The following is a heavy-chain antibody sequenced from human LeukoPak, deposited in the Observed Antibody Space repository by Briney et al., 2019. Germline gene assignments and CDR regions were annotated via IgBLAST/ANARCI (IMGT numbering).Heavy chain of an antibody. CDR1: GYTFTSYG. CDR2: ISAYNGNT. J-gene: IGHJ4*02. V-gene: IGHV1-18*01. Sequence: ASVKVSCKASGYTFTSYGISWVRQAPGQGLVWMGWISAYNGNTNYAQKLQGRVTLTTDTSTSTAYMELRSLRSDDTAVYYCARYYDILTGYHTLFDYWGQGTLVTVSS. CDR3: ARYYDILTGYHTLFDY. D-gene: IGHD3-9*01.